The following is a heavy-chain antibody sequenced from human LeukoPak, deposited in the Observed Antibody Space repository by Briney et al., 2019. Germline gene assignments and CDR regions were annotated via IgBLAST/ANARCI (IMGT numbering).Heavy chain of an antibody. CDR2: INSDGSST. J-gene: IGHJ4*02. V-gene: IGHV3-74*01. CDR3: AKALYSSSLSFDY. D-gene: IGHD6-6*01. CDR1: GFTFSSYW. Sequence: GGSLRLSCAASGFTFSSYWMHWVRQAPGKGLVWVSRINSDGSSTSYADSVKGRFTISRDNSKNTLYLQMNSLRAEDTAVYYCAKALYSSSLSFDYWGQGTLVTVSS.